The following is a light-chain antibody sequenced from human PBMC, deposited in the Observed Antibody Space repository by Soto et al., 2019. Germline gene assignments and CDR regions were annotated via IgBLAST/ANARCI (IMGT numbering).Light chain of an antibody. CDR2: GAS. Sequence: EIVLTQSPGTLALSPGERATLSCRASQSVSRNYLAGYQQKSGQAPRLLIYGASSRSTGIPDRFSGSGSGTDFTLTISRLEPEDFAVYYCQQYVTSPLTFGGGTKVDIK. V-gene: IGKV3-20*01. CDR3: QQYVTSPLT. CDR1: QSVSRNY. J-gene: IGKJ4*01.